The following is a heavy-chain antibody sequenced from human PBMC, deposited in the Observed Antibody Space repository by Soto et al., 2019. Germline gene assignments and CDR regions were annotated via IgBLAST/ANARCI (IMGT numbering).Heavy chain of an antibody. D-gene: IGHD6-19*01. J-gene: IGHJ3*01. Sequence: EVQLVESGGGLVKPGGSLRLSCAASGFTFSSYSMNWVRQAPGKGLEWVSSISSSTSYIYYADSVKGRFTISRDNAKNSLFRQMNSLRAEDTAVYYCARDRLGSGWYDAFDLWGQGTKVSVSS. V-gene: IGHV3-21*01. CDR3: ARDRLGSGWYDAFDL. CDR1: GFTFSSYS. CDR2: ISSSTSYI.